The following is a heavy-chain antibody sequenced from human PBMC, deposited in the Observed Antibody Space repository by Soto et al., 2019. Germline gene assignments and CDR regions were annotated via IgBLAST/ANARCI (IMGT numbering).Heavy chain of an antibody. Sequence: EVQLLESGGGLEQPGGSLRLSCGAPGFIFDDYAMMWVRQTPGKGLEWVSATSGSGVTTYYADSVKGRFTISRDNSKNTLYLQMNSLSADDTALYYCARVHTSGWFADSWGQGTRVTVSS. CDR3: ARVHTSGWFADS. CDR1: GFIFDDYA. V-gene: IGHV3-23*01. CDR2: TSGSGVTT. J-gene: IGHJ4*02. D-gene: IGHD6-19*01.